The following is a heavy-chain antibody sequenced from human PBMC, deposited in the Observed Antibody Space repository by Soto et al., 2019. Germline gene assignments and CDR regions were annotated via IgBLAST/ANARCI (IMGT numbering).Heavy chain of an antibody. V-gene: IGHV3-48*01. CDR2: ISSSSSTI. CDR1: GFTFSTYS. Sequence: HPGGSLRLSCAASGFTFSTYSMNWVRQAPGKGLEWVSYISSSSSTIFYTDSVKGRFTVSRDNAKNSLYLQMNSLRAEDTAVYYCAGHLAGNRYYWGQGTLVTVSS. D-gene: IGHD3-3*02. J-gene: IGHJ4*02. CDR3: AGHLAGNRYY.